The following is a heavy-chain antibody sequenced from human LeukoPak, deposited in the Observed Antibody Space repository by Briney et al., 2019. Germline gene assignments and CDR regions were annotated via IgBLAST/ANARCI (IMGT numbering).Heavy chain of an antibody. CDR1: GYTFTGHY. Sequence: ASVKVSCKASGYTFTGHYMHWVRQAPGQGLEWMGWINPNSGGTNYAQKLQGRVTMTRDTSISTAYMELSRLRSDDTAVYYCARAAYDILTGRHWYYYYMDVWGKGTTVTVSS. CDR3: ARAAYDILTGRHWYYYYMDV. CDR2: INPNSGGT. D-gene: IGHD3-9*01. J-gene: IGHJ6*03. V-gene: IGHV1-2*02.